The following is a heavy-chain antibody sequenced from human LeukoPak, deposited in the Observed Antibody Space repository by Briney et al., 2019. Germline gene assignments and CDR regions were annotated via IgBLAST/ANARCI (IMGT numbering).Heavy chain of an antibody. CDR3: ARDLYGMDV. CDR2: IYYSGGT. Sequence: KSSETLSLTCTVSGGSISGYYWSWIRQPPGKGLEWIGYIYYSGGTNYNPSLKSRVTISVDTSKNQFSLKLSSVTAADTAVYYCARDLYGMDVWGQGTTVTVSS. CDR1: GGSISGYY. V-gene: IGHV4-59*01. J-gene: IGHJ6*02.